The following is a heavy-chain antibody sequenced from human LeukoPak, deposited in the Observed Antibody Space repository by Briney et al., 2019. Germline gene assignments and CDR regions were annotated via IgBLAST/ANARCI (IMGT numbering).Heavy chain of an antibody. J-gene: IGHJ4*02. CDR1: EFTFSSYA. Sequence: PGGSLRLSCAASEFTFSSYAMHWVSQAPGQGLEWVAVISNDGSNKYYADSVKGRFTISRDNSKNTLYLQMNSLRAEDTAVYYCAREWLAYYYDSSGYLSWGQGTLVTVYS. V-gene: IGHV3-30*04. D-gene: IGHD3-22*01. CDR2: ISNDGSNK. CDR3: AREWLAYYYDSSGYLS.